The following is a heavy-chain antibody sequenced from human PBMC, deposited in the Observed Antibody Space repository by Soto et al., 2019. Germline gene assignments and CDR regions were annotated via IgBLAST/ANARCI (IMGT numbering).Heavy chain of an antibody. J-gene: IGHJ4*02. D-gene: IGHD3-3*01. CDR3: AREAVEYYCDD. CDR1: GFTFSSHN. Sequence: QVQLEESGGGVVQPGRSLRLSCAASGFTFSSHNMHWVRQAPGKGLEWVAAIWFDGSNQYYADSVKGRFTISRDNSKNTLYLQMNSLRAEDTAVYYCAREAVEYYCDDWGQGTLVTVSS. CDR2: IWFDGSNQ. V-gene: IGHV3-33*01.